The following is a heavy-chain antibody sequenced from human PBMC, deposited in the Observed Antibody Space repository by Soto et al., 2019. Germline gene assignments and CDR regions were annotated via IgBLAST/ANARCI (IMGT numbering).Heavy chain of an antibody. Sequence: PGESLKISCKGSGYSFTSYWISWVRQMPGKGLEWMGRIDPSDSYTNYSPSFQGHVTISADKSINTAYLQWSSLKASDTAMYYCARLRSVGATKAPYYFDYWGQGTLGTVSS. CDR1: GYSFTSYW. V-gene: IGHV5-10-1*01. CDR2: IDPSDSYT. D-gene: IGHD1-26*01. J-gene: IGHJ4*02. CDR3: ARLRSVGATKAPYYFDY.